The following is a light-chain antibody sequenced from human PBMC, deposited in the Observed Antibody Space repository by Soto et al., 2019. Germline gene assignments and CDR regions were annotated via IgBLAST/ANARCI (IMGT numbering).Light chain of an antibody. J-gene: IGKJ1*01. Sequence: EIVLTQSPGTLSLSPGERATLSCRASQSFDAKYLAWYRQIPGQTPRLLMYGASIRAPGIPDRFSGSGSGTDFTLTISKLEPEDFAVYYCQHYSGSSRAVGPGTKVEIK. CDR3: QHYSGSSRA. CDR2: GAS. CDR1: QSFDAKY. V-gene: IGKV3-20*01.